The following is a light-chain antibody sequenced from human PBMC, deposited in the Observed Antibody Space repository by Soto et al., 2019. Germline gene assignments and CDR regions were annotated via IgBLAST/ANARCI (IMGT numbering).Light chain of an antibody. Sequence: QSALTQPASVSGSRGRSITISCTGTSSDVGAYNYVSWYQQHPGKAPKLMIYEVTNRPSGVSNRFSGSKAGNTASLTISGLQAEDEADYYCSSYTSSTTVVFGGGTKLTVL. V-gene: IGLV2-14*01. CDR1: SSDVGAYNY. CDR3: SSYTSSTTVV. J-gene: IGLJ2*01. CDR2: EVT.